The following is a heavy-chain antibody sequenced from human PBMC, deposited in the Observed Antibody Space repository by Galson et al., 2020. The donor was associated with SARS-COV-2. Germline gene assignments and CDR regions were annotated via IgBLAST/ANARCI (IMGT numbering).Heavy chain of an antibody. CDR2: IRGKAYSETT. CDR1: GFIFGNFP. D-gene: IGHD1-1*01. V-gene: IGHV3-49*03. J-gene: IGHJ6*03. Sequence: GESLKISCTTSGFIFGNFPINWFRQAPGKGLEWVGFIRGKAYSETTEYAASVKGRFTFSRDDSKSIAYLQINSLKTEDTAIYYCARENNRWAGYYYYYMDVWGKGTTVTVSS. CDR3: ARENNRWAGYYYYYMDV.